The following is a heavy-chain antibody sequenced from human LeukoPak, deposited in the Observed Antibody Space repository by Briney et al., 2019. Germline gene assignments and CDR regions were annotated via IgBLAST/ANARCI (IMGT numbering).Heavy chain of an antibody. CDR3: AREGYGSGRRLGMDV. Sequence: GASVKVPCKASGYTFINYYMHWVRQAPGQGLEWMGIINPSGGSATYAQKIQGRVTLTRDTSTSTVYMELSSLRSDDTSVYYCAREGYGSGRRLGMDVWGQGTTVTVSS. CDR1: GYTFINYY. J-gene: IGHJ6*02. CDR2: INPSGGSA. V-gene: IGHV1-46*01. D-gene: IGHD3-10*01.